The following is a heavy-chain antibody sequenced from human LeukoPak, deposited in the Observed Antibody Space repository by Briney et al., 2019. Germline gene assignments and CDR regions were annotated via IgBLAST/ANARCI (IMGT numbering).Heavy chain of an antibody. CDR3: ARVYDSSGYYYQH. J-gene: IGHJ1*01. V-gene: IGHV5-51*01. CDR2: IYPGDSDT. D-gene: IGHD3-22*01. Sequence: ASVKISCKGSGYSFTSYWIGWVRQMPGKGLEWMGIIYPGDSDTRYSPSFQGQVTISADKSISTAYLQWSSLKASDTAMYYCARVYDSSGYYYQHWGQGTLVTVSS. CDR1: GYSFTSYW.